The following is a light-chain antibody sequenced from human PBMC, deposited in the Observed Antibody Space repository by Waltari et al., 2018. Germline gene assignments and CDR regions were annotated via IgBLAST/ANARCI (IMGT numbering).Light chain of an antibody. CDR3: SSYAGSRV. J-gene: IGLJ2*01. CDR2: EVS. V-gene: IGLV2-8*01. Sequence: QSALTQPPSASGSPGQSVTISCTGTSSDVGGYNYVSWYQQHPGKAPKLMIYEVSKRPSGVPDRFSGSKSGNTAYLTVSGLQAEDEADYYCSSYAGSRVFGGGTKLTVL. CDR1: SSDVGGYNY.